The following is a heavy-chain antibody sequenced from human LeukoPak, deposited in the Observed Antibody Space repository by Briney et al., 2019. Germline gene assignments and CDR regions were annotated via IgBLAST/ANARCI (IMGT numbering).Heavy chain of an antibody. CDR2: IYTSGTT. J-gene: IGHJ6*03. Sequence: PSETLSLTCTVSGDSVSSYYCSWIRQPAGKGLEWIGLIYTSGTTKYNSYFKSRVTISVDKSKNQFSLKLRSVTAADTAVYYCARIKVDYYYYMDVWGKGTTVTVSS. CDR3: ARIKVDYYYYMDV. V-gene: IGHV4-4*07. CDR1: GDSVSSYY.